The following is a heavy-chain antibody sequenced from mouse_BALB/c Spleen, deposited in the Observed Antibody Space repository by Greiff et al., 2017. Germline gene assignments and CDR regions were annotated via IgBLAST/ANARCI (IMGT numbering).Heavy chain of an antibody. CDR2: IYPSDSYT. CDR3: ARGRDY. V-gene: IGHV1-69*02. J-gene: IGHJ2*01. D-gene: IGHD6-1*01. Sequence: VQLQQPGAELVRPGASVKLSCKASGYTFTSYWINWVKQRPGQGLEWIGNIYPSDSYTNYNQKFKDKATLTVDKSSSTAYMQLSSPTSEDSAVYYCARGRDYWGQGTTLTVSS. CDR1: GYTFTSYW.